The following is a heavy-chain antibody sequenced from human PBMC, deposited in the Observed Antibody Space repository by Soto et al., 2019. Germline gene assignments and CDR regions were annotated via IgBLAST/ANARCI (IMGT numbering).Heavy chain of an antibody. V-gene: IGHV3-7*01. CDR2: IKQEGSEK. CDR1: GFTFSSYW. J-gene: IGHJ6*02. Sequence: GGSLRLSCAASGFTFSSYWMSWVRQAPGKGLEWVANIKQEGSEKYYVDSVKGRFTISRDNAKNSLYLQMNSLRAEDTAVYYCARRGFWSGYFSYYYYGMDVWGQGTTVTVSS. D-gene: IGHD3-3*01. CDR3: ARRGFWSGYFSYYYYGMDV.